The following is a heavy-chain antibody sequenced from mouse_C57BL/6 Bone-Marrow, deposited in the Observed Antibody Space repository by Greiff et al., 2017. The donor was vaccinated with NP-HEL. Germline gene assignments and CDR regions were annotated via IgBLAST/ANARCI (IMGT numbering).Heavy chain of an antibody. CDR3: ARLYYYGSRSGFAY. V-gene: IGHV8-8*01. CDR1: GFSLSTFGMG. J-gene: IGHJ3*01. CDR2: IWWDDDK. Sequence: QVTLKESGPGILQPSQTLSLTCSFSGFSLSTFGMGVGWIRQPSGKGLEWLAHIWWDDDKYYNPALKSRLTISKDTSKNQVFLKIANVDTADTATYYCARLYYYGSRSGFAYWGQGTLVTVSA. D-gene: IGHD1-1*01.